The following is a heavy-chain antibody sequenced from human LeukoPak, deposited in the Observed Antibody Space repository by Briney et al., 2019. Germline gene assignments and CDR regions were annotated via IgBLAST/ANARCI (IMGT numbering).Heavy chain of an antibody. CDR1: GFTFSSYA. J-gene: IGHJ4*02. CDR3: AKVGHGGYYFDY. V-gene: IGHV3-23*01. D-gene: IGHD3-22*01. CDR2: ISGSGGST. Sequence: AGGSLRLSCAASGFTFSSYAMSWVRQAPGKGLEWVSAISGSGGSTYYADSVKGRFTISRGNSKNTLYLQMNSLGAEDTAVYYCAKVGHGGYYFDYWGQGTLVTVSS.